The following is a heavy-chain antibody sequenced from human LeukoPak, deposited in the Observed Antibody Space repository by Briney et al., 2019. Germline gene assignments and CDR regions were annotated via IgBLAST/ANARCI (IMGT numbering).Heavy chain of an antibody. Sequence: GGSLRLSCAASGFTVSSNYMNWVRQAPGKGPEWVSVIYSGDNTYYADSVKGRFTVSRHNSKNTLYLQMNSLRAEDTAVYYCARQSTARAFDIWGQGTMVIVSS. D-gene: IGHD2-2*01. CDR2: IYSGDNT. CDR3: ARQSTARAFDI. V-gene: IGHV3-53*04. CDR1: GFTVSSNY. J-gene: IGHJ3*02.